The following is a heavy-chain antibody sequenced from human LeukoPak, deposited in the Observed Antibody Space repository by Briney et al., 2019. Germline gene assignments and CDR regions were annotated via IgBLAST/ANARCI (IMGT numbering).Heavy chain of an antibody. CDR1: GFTFSSYS. CDR2: ISSSSSTI. Sequence: PGGSLRLSCAASGFTFSSYSMNWVRQAPGKGLEWVSYISSSSSTIYYADSVKGRFTISRDNSKNTLYLQMNSLRAEDTAGYYCARGGVTMIVVVTDMDVWGKGTTVTVSS. V-gene: IGHV3-48*01. D-gene: IGHD3-22*01. J-gene: IGHJ6*03. CDR3: ARGGVTMIVVVTDMDV.